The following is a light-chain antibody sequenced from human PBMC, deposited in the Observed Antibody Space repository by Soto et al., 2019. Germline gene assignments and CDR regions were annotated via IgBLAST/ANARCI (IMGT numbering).Light chain of an antibody. Sequence: EIVLSQSPGTLSLSPGEKATLSCRASQSVSSNYLAWSHQRPGQAPRVVIYGASTRATGIPERFSGSGSGTDFTLTISRMEPEDFALYYCQQYGRSPCTFGPGTKVDIK. CDR3: QQYGRSPCT. CDR1: QSVSSNY. CDR2: GAS. J-gene: IGKJ3*01. V-gene: IGKV3-20*01.